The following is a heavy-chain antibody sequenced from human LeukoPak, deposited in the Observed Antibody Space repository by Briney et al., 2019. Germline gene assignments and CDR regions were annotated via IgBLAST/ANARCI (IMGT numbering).Heavy chain of an antibody. D-gene: IGHD6-13*01. CDR1: GFTFSSYA. V-gene: IGHV3-15*01. J-gene: IGHJ4*02. CDR2: IKSKTDGGTT. Sequence: GGSPRLSCAASGFTFSSYAMSWVRQAPGKGLEWVGRIKSKTDGGTTDYAAPVKGRFTISRDDSKNTLYLQMNSLKTEDTAVYYCTTVSAAGQLDYWGQGTLVTVSS. CDR3: TTVSAAGQLDY.